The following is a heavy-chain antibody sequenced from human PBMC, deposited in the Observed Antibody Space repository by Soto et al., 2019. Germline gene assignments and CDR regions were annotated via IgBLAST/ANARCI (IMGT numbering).Heavy chain of an antibody. CDR1: GFTFSSYS. CDR3: ARDAYSSSLNYYYYYGMDV. J-gene: IGHJ6*02. CDR2: ISSSSSYI. D-gene: IGHD6-13*01. Sequence: GSLRLSCAASGFTFSSYSMNWVRQAPGKGLEWVSSISSSSSYIYCADSVKGRFTISRDNAKNSLYLQMNSLRAEDTAVYYCARDAYSSSLNYYYYYGMDVWGQGTTVTVSS. V-gene: IGHV3-21*01.